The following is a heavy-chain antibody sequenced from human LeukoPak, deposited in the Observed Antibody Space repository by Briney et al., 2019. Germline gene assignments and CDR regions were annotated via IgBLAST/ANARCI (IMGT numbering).Heavy chain of an antibody. V-gene: IGHV4-31*01. CDR2: IYYIGCT. CDR1: GRPMSRGGYY. CDR3: ARVRYSSSWYSIKP. J-gene: IGHJ4*02. D-gene: IGHD6-13*01. Sequence: SQTLSLPCSVSGRPMSRGGYYGSWVRKHPGKGVQLIGYIYYIGCTYYNPSLKIQVTISVDTSKNHCSLKVSSVTAADTAVYYCARVRYSSSWYSIKPWGQGTLVTVSS.